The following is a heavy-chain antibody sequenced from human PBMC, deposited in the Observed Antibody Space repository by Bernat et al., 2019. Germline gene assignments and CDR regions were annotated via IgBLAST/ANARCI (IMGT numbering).Heavy chain of an antibody. J-gene: IGHJ4*02. CDR1: GFTFSTYT. V-gene: IGHV3-21*01. CDR2: ISSSSSYI. Sequence: EVQLVESGGGLVKPGGSLRLSSAASGFTFSTYTMNWVRQAPGKGLEWVSSISSSSSYIYYADSVKGRFTISRDNAKNSVYLQMNSLRDEDTAVYYCARDYYGDYYFDYWGQGTLVTVSS. CDR3: ARDYYGDYYFDY. D-gene: IGHD4-17*01.